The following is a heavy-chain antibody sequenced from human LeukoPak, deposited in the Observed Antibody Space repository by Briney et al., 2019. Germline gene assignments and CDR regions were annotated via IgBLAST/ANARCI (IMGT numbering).Heavy chain of an antibody. D-gene: IGHD3-22*01. CDR2: IYSGGST. CDR1: GFTVSSNY. J-gene: IGHJ3*02. V-gene: IGHV3-53*01. Sequence: GGSLRLSCAASGFTVSSNYMGWVRQAPGKGLEWVSVIYSGGSTYYADSVKGRFTISRDNSENTLYLQMNSLRAEDTAVYYCAISGYYDSSGYHSDAFDIWGQGTMVAVSS. CDR3: AISGYYDSSGYHSDAFDI.